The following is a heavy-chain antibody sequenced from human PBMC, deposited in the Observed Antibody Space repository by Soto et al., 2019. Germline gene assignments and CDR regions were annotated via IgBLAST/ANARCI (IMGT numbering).Heavy chain of an antibody. Sequence: QVQLVESGGGVVQPGRSLRLSCVASGFIFGSYGMHWVRQAPGEGLEWVAVISYDGTNKYYADSVKGRFTISRDNSKNTLWLQMNSLRAEDTAVYYCAQVPRYTVTPPDDYWGQGNLGTVSS. CDR2: ISYDGTNK. CDR3: AQVPRYTVTPPDDY. V-gene: IGHV3-30*18. D-gene: IGHD4-17*01. CDR1: GFIFGSYG. J-gene: IGHJ4*02.